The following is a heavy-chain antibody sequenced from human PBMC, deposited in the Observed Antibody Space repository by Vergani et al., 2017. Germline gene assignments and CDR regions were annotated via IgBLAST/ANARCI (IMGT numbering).Heavy chain of an antibody. CDR3: ARDXFGSGSYMAWFDP. Sequence: QVQLEQSGAEVKKPGSSVTVSCRASGGTFGSHTISWVRQAPGQGLEWMGWINPKSGVTNHAQKFQGRVTMTRDTSIATVYMELTNLRSTDTATFYCARDXFGSGSYMAWFDPWGQGSPVIVSS. J-gene: IGHJ5*02. CDR1: GGTFGSHT. V-gene: IGHV1-2*02. CDR2: INPKSGVT. D-gene: IGHD1-26*01.